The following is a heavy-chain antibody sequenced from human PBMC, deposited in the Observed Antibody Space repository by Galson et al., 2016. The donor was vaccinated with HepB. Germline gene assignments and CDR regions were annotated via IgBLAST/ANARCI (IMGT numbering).Heavy chain of an antibody. CDR3: ARESVAIAALDF. J-gene: IGHJ4*02. V-gene: IGHV4-4*07. D-gene: IGHD6-6*01. Sequence: ETLSLTCTVSGGSMNGYFWNWIRQSAGRGLEWIGRIYFTGDANYNPSLKSRVTMSVDMSKNQFSLRLTSVTAADTAVYFCARESVAIAALDFWGQGTPVTVSS. CDR1: GGSMNGYF. CDR2: IYFTGDA.